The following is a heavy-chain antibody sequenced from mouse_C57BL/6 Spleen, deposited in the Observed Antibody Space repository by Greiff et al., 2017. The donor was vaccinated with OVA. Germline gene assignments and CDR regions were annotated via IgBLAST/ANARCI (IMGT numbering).Heavy chain of an antibody. J-gene: IGHJ4*01. CDR3: ARRGYYDYPYAMDY. CDR2: IYPGDGDT. CDR1: GYAFSSYW. Sequence: QVQLQQSGAELVKPGASVKISCKASGYAFSSYWMNWVKQRPGKGLEWIGQIYPGDGDTNYNGKFKGKATLTADKSSSTAYMQLSSLTSEDSAVYFCARRGYYDYPYAMDYWGQGTSVTVSS. D-gene: IGHD2-4*01. V-gene: IGHV1-80*01.